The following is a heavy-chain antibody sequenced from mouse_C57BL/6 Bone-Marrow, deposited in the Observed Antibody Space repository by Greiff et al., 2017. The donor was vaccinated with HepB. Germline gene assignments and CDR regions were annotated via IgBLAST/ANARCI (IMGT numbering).Heavy chain of an antibody. V-gene: IGHV1-81*01. J-gene: IGHJ3*01. D-gene: IGHD2-4*01. CDR3: ALIYYDYVPWFAY. CDR1: GYTFTSYG. CDR2: IYPRSGNT. Sequence: QVQLQQSGAELARPGASVKLSCKASGYTFTSYGISWVKQRTGQGLEWIGEIYPRSGNTYYNEKFKGKATLTADKSSSTAYMELRSLTSEDSAVYFCALIYYDYVPWFAYWGQGTLVTVSA.